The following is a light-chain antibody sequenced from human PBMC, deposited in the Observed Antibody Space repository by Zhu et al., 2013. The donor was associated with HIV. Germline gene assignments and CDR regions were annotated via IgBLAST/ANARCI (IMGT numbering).Light chain of an antibody. CDR1: QSVSSNS. V-gene: IGKV3D-20*02. Sequence: EIVLTQSPGTLSLSPGERATLSCRASQSVSSNSLAWYQQKPGQAPRLLIYDASSRATGIPARFSGSGSGTDFSLTISSLEPEDFAVYYCQQRSNWPITFGQGTRLEIK. CDR3: QQRSNWPIT. J-gene: IGKJ5*01. CDR2: DAS.